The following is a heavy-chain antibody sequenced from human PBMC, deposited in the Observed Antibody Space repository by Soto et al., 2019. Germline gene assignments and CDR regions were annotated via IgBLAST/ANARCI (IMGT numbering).Heavy chain of an antibody. J-gene: IGHJ4*02. Sequence: QVQLVQSGAEVGKPGSSVTVSCETSGDTFNNYVINWVRQAPGQGPEWMGRIIPIVGKTIYAQRFQGRVTITADKATTTVYMDLSSLRIDDTAVYFCAREGTSTSTGMDYWGQGSLVTVSS. V-gene: IGHV1-69*04. CDR1: GDTFNNYV. CDR2: IIPIVGKT. D-gene: IGHD2-2*01. CDR3: AREGTSTSTGMDY.